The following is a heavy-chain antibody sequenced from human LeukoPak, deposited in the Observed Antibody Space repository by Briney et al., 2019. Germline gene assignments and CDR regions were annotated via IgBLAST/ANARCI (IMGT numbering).Heavy chain of an antibody. D-gene: IGHD6-19*01. J-gene: IGHJ3*02. Sequence: SVKVSCKASGGTFSSYAISWVRQAPGQGLEWMGGIIPIFGTANYVQKFQGRVTITTDESTSTAYMELSSLRSEDTAVYYCARGVTVAGSDAFDIWGQGTMVTVSS. CDR2: IIPIFGTA. CDR1: GGTFSSYA. V-gene: IGHV1-69*05. CDR3: ARGVTVAGSDAFDI.